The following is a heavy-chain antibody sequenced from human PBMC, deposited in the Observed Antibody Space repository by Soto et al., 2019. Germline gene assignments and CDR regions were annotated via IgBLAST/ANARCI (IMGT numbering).Heavy chain of an antibody. J-gene: IGHJ3*02. Sequence: SETLSLTCAVSSGSISSSNWWSWVRQPPGKGLEWIGEIYHSGSTNYNPSLKSRVTISVDKSKNQFSLKLSSVTAADTAVYYCARGGKDDILTYDAFDIWGQGTMVTVSS. D-gene: IGHD3-9*01. CDR1: SGSISSSNW. CDR2: IYHSGST. V-gene: IGHV4-4*02. CDR3: ARGGKDDILTYDAFDI.